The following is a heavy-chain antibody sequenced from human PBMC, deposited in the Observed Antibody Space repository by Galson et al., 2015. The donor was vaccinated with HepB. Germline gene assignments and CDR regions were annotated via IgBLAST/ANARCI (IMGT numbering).Heavy chain of an antibody. J-gene: IGHJ5*02. V-gene: IGHV3-30*18. CDR3: AKARSGVALEDP. Sequence: SLRLSCAASGFTFSSYGMHWVRQAPGKGLEWVAVISYDGSNKYYADSVKGRFTISRDNSKNTLYLQMNSLRAEDTAVYYCAKARSGVALEDPWGQGTLVTVSS. D-gene: IGHD3-3*01. CDR2: ISYDGSNK. CDR1: GFTFSSYG.